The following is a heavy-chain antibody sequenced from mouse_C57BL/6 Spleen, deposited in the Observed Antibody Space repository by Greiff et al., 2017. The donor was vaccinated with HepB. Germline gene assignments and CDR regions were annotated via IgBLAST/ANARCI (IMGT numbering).Heavy chain of an antibody. Sequence: GGGLVQPKGSLKLSCAASGFSFNTYAMNWVRQAPGKGLEWVARIRSKSNNYATYYADSVKDRFTISRDDSESMLYLQMNNLKTEDTAMYYCVSHSNWDYFDYWGQGTTLTVSS. CDR3: VSHSNWDYFDY. V-gene: IGHV10-1*01. D-gene: IGHD2-5*01. CDR2: IRSKSNNYAT. J-gene: IGHJ2*01. CDR1: GFSFNTYA.